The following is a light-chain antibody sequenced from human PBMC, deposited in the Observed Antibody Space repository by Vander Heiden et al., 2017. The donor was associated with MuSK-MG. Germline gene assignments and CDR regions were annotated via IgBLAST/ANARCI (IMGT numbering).Light chain of an antibody. Sequence: DIQMTQSPSSLSAAVGDSVTITCQASQDISNYLNWYQQKPGTAPKLLIYDASNLETGVPSRFSGSGSWTDFTFTISSLQPEDIATYYCQHYDNLLFTFGHGTKVDIK. CDR1: QDISNY. CDR3: QHYDNLLFT. V-gene: IGKV1-33*01. J-gene: IGKJ3*01. CDR2: DAS.